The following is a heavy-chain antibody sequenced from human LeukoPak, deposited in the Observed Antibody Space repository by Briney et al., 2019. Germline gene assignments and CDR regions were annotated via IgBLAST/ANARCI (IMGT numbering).Heavy chain of an antibody. CDR1: GGSISSRSYY. J-gene: IGHJ4*02. CDR2: IYYSGST. D-gene: IGHD6-19*01. CDR3: ARHPRVAGPSDY. V-gene: IGHV4-39*01. Sequence: SETLSLTCTVSGGSISSRSYYWGWIRQPPGKGLEWIGIIYYSGSTYYNPSLKRRVTISVDTSKNQFSLKLSSVTAADTAVYYCARHPRVAGPSDYWGQGTLVTVSS.